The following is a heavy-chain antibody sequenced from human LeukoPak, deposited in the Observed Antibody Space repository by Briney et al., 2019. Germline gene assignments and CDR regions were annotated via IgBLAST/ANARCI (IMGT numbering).Heavy chain of an antibody. J-gene: IGHJ4*02. CDR3: ARGSSSWSQGFDY. CDR2: ISSSNSYI. V-gene: IGHV3-21*01. Sequence: GGSLRLSCAASGFTFSSYSMNWVRQAPGKGLEWVSSISSSNSYIYYADSVRGRFTISRDNAKNSLYLQMTSLRAENTAVHYCARGSSSWSQGFDYWGQGTLVTVSS. CDR1: GFTFSSYS. D-gene: IGHD6-13*01.